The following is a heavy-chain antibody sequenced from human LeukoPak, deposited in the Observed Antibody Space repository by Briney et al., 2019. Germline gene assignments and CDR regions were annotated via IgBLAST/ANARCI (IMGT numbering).Heavy chain of an antibody. CDR3: AKGGRWLPTGAFDI. J-gene: IGHJ3*02. CDR2: ISWDGGST. CDR1: GFTFDDYT. V-gene: IGHV3-43*01. Sequence: GGSLRLSCAASGFTFDDYTMHWVRQAPGKGLEWVSLISWDGGSTYYADSVKGRFTISRDNSKNSLYLQMNSLRTEDTALYYCAKGGRWLPTGAFDIWGQGTMVTVSS. D-gene: IGHD2-15*01.